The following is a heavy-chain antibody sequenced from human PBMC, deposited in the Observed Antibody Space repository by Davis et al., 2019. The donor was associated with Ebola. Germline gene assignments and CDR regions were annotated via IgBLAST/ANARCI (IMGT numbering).Heavy chain of an antibody. CDR1: GGSISSGGYY. J-gene: IGHJ4*02. V-gene: IGHV4-61*08. Sequence: MPSETLSLTCTVSGGSISSGGYYWSWIRQPPGKGLEWIGYIYYSGSTNYNPSLKSRVTISVDTPKNQFSLKLSSVTAADTAVYYCARGPTIMGVDYWGQGTLVTVSS. D-gene: IGHD1-26*01. CDR3: ARGPTIMGVDY. CDR2: IYYSGST.